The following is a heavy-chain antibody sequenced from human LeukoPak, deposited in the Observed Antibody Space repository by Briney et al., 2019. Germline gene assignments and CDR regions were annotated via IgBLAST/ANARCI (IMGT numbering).Heavy chain of an antibody. J-gene: IGHJ4*02. Sequence: PGGSLRLSCAASGFTFNNYALHWVRQTPGKGLEWVAVISYDGSNKYYADSVKGRFTISRDNSKNTLYLQMNSLRAEDTAVYYCARDHYYDILTGYYGWGQGTLVTVSS. CDR2: ISYDGSNK. D-gene: IGHD3-9*01. CDR3: ARDHYYDILTGYYG. V-gene: IGHV3-30*04. CDR1: GFTFNNYA.